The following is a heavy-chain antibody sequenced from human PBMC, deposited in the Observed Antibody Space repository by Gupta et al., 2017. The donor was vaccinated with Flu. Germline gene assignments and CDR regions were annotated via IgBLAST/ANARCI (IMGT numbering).Heavy chain of an antibody. CDR1: GFSFRDYE. CDR2: ISSIDAT. Sequence: EVQLVESGGGLVQPGGSLRLACVGSGFSFRDYEMSWVRLAPGKGLEWVSFISSIDATYYTDSVRGRFTTSRDNSKNSVYLQMNSLRVEDTAFYYCARGHWDSWGQGTLVTVSS. CDR3: ARGHWDS. J-gene: IGHJ4*02. V-gene: IGHV3-48*03.